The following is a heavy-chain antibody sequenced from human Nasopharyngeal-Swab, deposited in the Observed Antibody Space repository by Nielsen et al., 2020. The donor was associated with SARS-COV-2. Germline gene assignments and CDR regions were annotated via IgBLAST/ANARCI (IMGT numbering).Heavy chain of an antibody. J-gene: IGHJ6*02. CDR1: GFTFSDYY. D-gene: IGHD3-10*01. V-gene: IGHV3-11*01. CDR3: AREKGYQVLLDYYYHGLDV. Sequence: GGSLRLSCAASGFTFSDYYMAWIRQVPAKGLERVSYISGSGTSTDSADSVKGRFSISRDNANNLLYLQMHSLRGEDTAVYYCAREKGYQVLLDYYYHGLDVWGHGTAVIVSS. CDR2: ISGSGTST.